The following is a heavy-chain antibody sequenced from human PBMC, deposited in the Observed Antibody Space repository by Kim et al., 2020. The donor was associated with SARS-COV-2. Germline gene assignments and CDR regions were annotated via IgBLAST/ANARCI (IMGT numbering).Heavy chain of an antibody. D-gene: IGHD3-22*01. J-gene: IGHJ2*01. Sequence: GGSLRLSCTASGFTFGDYAMSWVRQAPGKGLEWVGFIRSKAYGGTTEYAASVKGRFTISRDDSKSIAYLQMNSLKTEDTAVYYCTRAELDYYDSSGYYFGWYFDLWGRGTLVTVSS. CDR3: TRAELDYYDSSGYYFGWYFDL. CDR1: GFTFGDYA. V-gene: IGHV3-49*04. CDR2: IRSKAYGGTT.